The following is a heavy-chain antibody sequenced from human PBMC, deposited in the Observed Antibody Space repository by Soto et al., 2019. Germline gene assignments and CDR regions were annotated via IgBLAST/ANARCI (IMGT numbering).Heavy chain of an antibody. D-gene: IGHD6-13*01. CDR1: GGTFSSYT. V-gene: IGHV1-69*02. J-gene: IGHJ4*02. CDR3: ARETIAAAGPDY. Sequence: QVQLVQSGAEVKKPGSSVKVSCKASGGTFSSYTISWVRQAPGQGLEWMGRIIPILGIANYAQKFQGRVTMTADKSRSTAYMELSSLRSEDTAVYYCARETIAAAGPDYWGQGTLVTVSS. CDR2: IIPILGIA.